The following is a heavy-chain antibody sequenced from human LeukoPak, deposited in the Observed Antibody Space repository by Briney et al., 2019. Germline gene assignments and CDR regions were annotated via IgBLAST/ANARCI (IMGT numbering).Heavy chain of an antibody. J-gene: IGHJ5*02. CDR3: ARRNYGSGSYSGVRWFDP. CDR2: IIPISGTA. V-gene: IGHV1-69*01. Sequence: GASVKVSCKASGGTFSSYAISWVRQAPGQGLEWMGGIIPISGTANYAQKFQGRVTITADESTSTAYMELSSLRSEDTAVYYCARRNYGSGSYSGVRWFDPWGQGTLVTVSS. D-gene: IGHD3-10*01. CDR1: GGTFSSYA.